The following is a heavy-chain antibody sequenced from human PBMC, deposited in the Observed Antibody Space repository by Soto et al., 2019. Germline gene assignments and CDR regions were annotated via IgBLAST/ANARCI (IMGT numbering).Heavy chain of an antibody. J-gene: IGHJ4*02. CDR1: GFTVSSNY. V-gene: IGHV3-66*01. CDR2: IYSGGST. D-gene: IGHD1-26*01. CDR3: ARDTGRSYGPD. Sequence: EVQLVESGGGLVQPGGSLRLSCAASGFTVSSNYMSWVRQAPGKGLEWVSVIYSGGSTYYADSVKGRFTISRDKSKNTLYRQMNNQRAEDTAVYYCARDTGRSYGPDWGQGTLVTVSS.